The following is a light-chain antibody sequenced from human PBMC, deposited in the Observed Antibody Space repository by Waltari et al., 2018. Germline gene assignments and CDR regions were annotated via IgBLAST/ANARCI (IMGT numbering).Light chain of an antibody. CDR2: WAS. Sequence: DIVMTQSPDSLAVSLGERATFNRKSNQSVLQSSNNNNCLAWFRQKPGQPPELLIYWASTRVSGVPDRFSGSGSGTDFTLTISSLQAEDVAVYYCQQYYSLPYTFGQGTKLEIK. J-gene: IGKJ2*01. CDR1: QSVLQSSNNNNC. CDR3: QQYYSLPYT. V-gene: IGKV4-1*01.